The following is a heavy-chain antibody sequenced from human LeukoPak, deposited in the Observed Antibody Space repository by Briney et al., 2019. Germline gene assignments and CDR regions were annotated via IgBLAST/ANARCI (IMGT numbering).Heavy chain of an antibody. CDR1: GGSISNYY. CDR2: IYYSGSA. D-gene: IGHD1-26*01. J-gene: IGHJ4*02. Sequence: SETLSLTCTVSGGSISNYYWSWIRQPPGKGLEWIGYIYYSGSANYNPSLKSRVTISVDTSKNQFSLKLSSVTAADTAVYYCARERGGSYYQDYWGQGTLVTVSS. CDR3: ARERGGSYYQDY. V-gene: IGHV4-59*12.